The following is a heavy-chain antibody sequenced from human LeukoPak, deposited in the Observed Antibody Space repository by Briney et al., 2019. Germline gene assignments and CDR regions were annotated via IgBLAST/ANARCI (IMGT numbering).Heavy chain of an antibody. V-gene: IGHV4-59*01. CDR3: ARDPHYDL. CDR2: IYYSGST. CDR1: GGSISSYY. Sequence: SEALSLTCTVSGGSISSYYWSWIRQPPGKGLEWIGYIYYSGSTNYNPSLKSRVTISVDTSKNQFSLKLSSVTAADTAVYYCARDPHYDLWGRGTLVTVSS. J-gene: IGHJ2*01.